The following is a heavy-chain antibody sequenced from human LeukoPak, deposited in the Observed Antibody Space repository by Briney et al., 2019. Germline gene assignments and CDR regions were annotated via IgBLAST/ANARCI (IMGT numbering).Heavy chain of an antibody. CDR1: GFTFSSYA. CDR3: ARGYNGYNSLDY. CDR2: ISYDGSNK. Sequence: GGSLRLSCAASGFTFSSYAMHWVRQAPGKGLEWVAVISYDGSNKYYADSVKGRFTISRDNSKNTLYLQMNSLRAEDTAVYCCARGYNGYNSLDYWGQGTLVTVSS. D-gene: IGHD5-24*01. V-gene: IGHV3-30*04. J-gene: IGHJ4*02.